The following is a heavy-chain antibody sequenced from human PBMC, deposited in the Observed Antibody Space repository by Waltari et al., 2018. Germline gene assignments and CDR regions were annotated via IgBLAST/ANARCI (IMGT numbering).Heavy chain of an antibody. CDR2: IYYSGST. J-gene: IGHJ6*02. CDR3: ARGLTTNYYYGMDV. CDR1: GGSISSSSYY. V-gene: IGHV4-39*01. D-gene: IGHD4-17*01. Sequence: QLQLQESGPGLVKPSETLSLTCTVSGGSISSSSYYWGWIRQPPGKGLEWIGSIYYSGSTDYNPPLKSRVTISGDTSKNQFSLKLSSVTAADTAVYYCARGLTTNYYYGMDVWGQGTTVTVSS.